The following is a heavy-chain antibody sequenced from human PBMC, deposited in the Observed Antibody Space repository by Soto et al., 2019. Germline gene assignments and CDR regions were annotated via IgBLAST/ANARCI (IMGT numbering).Heavy chain of an antibody. CDR2: IIPIVGTA. CDR1: GGTFSSYA. CDR3: ARGPLLYYYDSSGYYP. D-gene: IGHD3-22*01. Sequence: QVQLVQSGAEVKKPGSSVKVSCKASGGTFSSYAISWVRQAPGQGLEWMGGIIPIVGTANYAQKFQGRVTITADESTSTAYMELSRLRSEDTAVYYCARGPLLYYYDSSGYYPWGQGTLVTVSS. V-gene: IGHV1-69*01. J-gene: IGHJ5*02.